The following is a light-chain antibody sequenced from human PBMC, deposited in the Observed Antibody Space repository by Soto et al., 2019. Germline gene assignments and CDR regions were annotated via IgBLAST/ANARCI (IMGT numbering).Light chain of an antibody. CDR1: SSDVGGYNY. Sequence: QSALTQPASVSGSPGQSITIPCTGTSSDVGGYNYVSWYQQHPGKAPKLMIYDVSNRPSGVSTRFSGSKSGDTASLTISGLQAEDEADYYCSSYTTSSTVVFGGGTKVTVL. CDR2: DVS. V-gene: IGLV2-14*01. CDR3: SSYTTSSTVV. J-gene: IGLJ2*01.